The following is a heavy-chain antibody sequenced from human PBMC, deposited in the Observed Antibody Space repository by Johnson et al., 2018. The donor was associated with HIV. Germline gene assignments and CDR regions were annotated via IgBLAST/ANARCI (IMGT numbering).Heavy chain of an antibody. CDR1: GFTFSSYA. V-gene: IGHV3-64*04. Sequence: QMRLVESGGGLVQPGGSLRLSCAASGFTFSSYAMHWVRQAPGKGLEYVSAISGSGGSTYYADSVKARFTISRDNSKNTLYLQMNSLRAEDTAVYYCATQYNYRQPFDIWGQGTMVTVSS. J-gene: IGHJ3*02. CDR3: ATQYNYRQPFDI. D-gene: IGHD1-1*01. CDR2: ISGSGGST.